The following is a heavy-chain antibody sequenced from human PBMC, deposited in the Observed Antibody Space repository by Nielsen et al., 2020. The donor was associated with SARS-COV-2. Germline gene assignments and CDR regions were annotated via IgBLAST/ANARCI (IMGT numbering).Heavy chain of an antibody. CDR2: IHASDSDT. CDR3: ALDPRYNSLYDFAY. CDR1: GLTFTSYW. D-gene: IGHD1-20*01. Sequence: GESLKISYKTSGLTFTSYWIGWVRQVPGKGLEWLGIIHASDSDTRYSPSFEGQVSISADKSTATAYLQWRSLRASDTAIYYCALDPRYNSLYDFAYWGQGTLVTVSS. V-gene: IGHV5-51*01. J-gene: IGHJ4*02.